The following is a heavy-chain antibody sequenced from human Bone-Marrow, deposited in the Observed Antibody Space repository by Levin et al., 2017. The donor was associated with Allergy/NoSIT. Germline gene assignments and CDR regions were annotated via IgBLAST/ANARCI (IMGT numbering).Heavy chain of an antibody. J-gene: IGHJ4*02. Sequence: GGSLRLSCAASGFPFSSFAMHWVRQAPGKGLEWVAVISLDGNNKDYADSVKGRFTISRDNSKKAVFLQMNSLRPEDTAVYYGAKPPPRHSGYVMATGFDSWGQGTLVTVSS. D-gene: IGHD5-12*01. CDR1: GFPFSSFA. CDR2: ISLDGNNK. V-gene: IGHV3-30*18. CDR3: AKPPPRHSGYVMATGFDS.